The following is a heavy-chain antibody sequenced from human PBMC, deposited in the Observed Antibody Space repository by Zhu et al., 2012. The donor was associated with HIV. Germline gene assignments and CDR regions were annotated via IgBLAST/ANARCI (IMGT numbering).Heavy chain of an antibody. V-gene: IGHV4-59*11. CDR3: ARSAKEQLVFDS. D-gene: IGHD6-13*01. J-gene: IGHJ4*02. CDR1: GDSMSSHY. CDR2: MYSSGST. Sequence: QVQLQESGPRLVRPSETLSLTCTVSGDSMSSHYWNWVRQPPGKGLQWIGYMYSSGSTKYNFSLKSRVAISLDMSKNQFSLNLSPVTTADTAVYYCARSAKEQLVFDSWGQGALVTVSS.